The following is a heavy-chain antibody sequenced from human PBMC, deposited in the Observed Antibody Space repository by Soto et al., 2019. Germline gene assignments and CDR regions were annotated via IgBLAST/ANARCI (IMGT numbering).Heavy chain of an antibody. Sequence: SETLPLTCSVSGDSVSSGDYYGSWIRQPPGKGLEWIGHVYFSGSTNYIPSLKSRLTMSVDTAKNQFSLKLNSVTAADTAVYYCVRLSVDTYMLYLSALRGQRTHVIGSS. V-gene: IGHV4-61*08. CDR2: VYFSGST. CDR3: VRLSVDTYMLYLSAL. CDR1: GDSVSSGDYY. D-gene: IGHD3-16*01. J-gene: IGHJ1*01.